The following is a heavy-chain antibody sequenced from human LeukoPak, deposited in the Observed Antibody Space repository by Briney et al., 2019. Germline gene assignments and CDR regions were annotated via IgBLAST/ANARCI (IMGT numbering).Heavy chain of an antibody. CDR2: ISGSGGST. D-gene: IGHD1-26*01. Sequence: GGSLRLSCAASGFTFSSYGMSWVRQAPGKGLEWVSAISGSGGSTYYADSVKGRFTISRDNSKNTLYLQMNSLRAEDTAVYYCAKDNGRSELLSAFDYWGQGTLVTVSS. CDR1: GFTFSSYG. J-gene: IGHJ4*02. CDR3: AKDNGRSELLSAFDY. V-gene: IGHV3-23*01.